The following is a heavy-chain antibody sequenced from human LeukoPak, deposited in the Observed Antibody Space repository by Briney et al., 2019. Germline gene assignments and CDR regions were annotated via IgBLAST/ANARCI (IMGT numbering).Heavy chain of an antibody. CDR3: VRDREPGISSGWYDY. J-gene: IGHJ4*02. CDR1: GGTFSSYA. D-gene: IGHD6-19*01. V-gene: IGHV1-69*13. Sequence: ASVKVSCKASGGTFSSYAISWVRQAPGQGLEWMGGIIPIFGTANYAQKFQGRVTITADESTSTAYMELSSLRSEDTAVYYCVRDREPGISSGWYDYWGQGTLVTVSS. CDR2: IIPIFGTA.